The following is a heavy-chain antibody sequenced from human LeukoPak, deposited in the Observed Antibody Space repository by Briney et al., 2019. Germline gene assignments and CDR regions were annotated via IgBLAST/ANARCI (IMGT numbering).Heavy chain of an antibody. CDR2: INSDGSST. J-gene: IGHJ6*02. CDR3: ARVHMVRGVILAVHYYYGMDV. CDR1: GFTFSSYS. V-gene: IGHV3-74*01. D-gene: IGHD3-10*01. Sequence: PGGSLRLSCAASGFTFSSYSMNWVRQAPGKGLEWVSRINSDGSSTSYADSVKGRFTISRDNAKNTLYLQMNSLRAEDTAVYYCARVHMVRGVILAVHYYYGMDVWGQGTTVTVSS.